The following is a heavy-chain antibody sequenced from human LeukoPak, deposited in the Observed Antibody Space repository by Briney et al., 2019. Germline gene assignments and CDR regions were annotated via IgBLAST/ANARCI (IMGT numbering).Heavy chain of an antibody. J-gene: IGHJ3*02. CDR2: ISAYNGNT. CDR1: GYTFTSYG. D-gene: IGHD2-2*01. Sequence: ASVRVSCKASGYTFTSYGISWVRQAPGQGLEWMGWISAYNGNTNYAQKLQGRVTMTTDTSTSTAYMELRSLRSDDTAVYYCARDVTLGTDIVVVPAARDAFDIWGQGTMVTVSS. V-gene: IGHV1-18*01. CDR3: ARDVTLGTDIVVVPAARDAFDI.